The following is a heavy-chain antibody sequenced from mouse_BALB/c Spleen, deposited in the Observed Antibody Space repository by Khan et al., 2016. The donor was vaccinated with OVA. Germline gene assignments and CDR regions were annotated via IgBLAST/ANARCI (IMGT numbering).Heavy chain of an antibody. CDR1: ASPFTSST. Sequence: QVQLQQSGAELASPGASGKWSCKPSASPFTSSTMPWVNRRPGRGLEWIGSFNPGRGYTKSNQKFKAKATLTAAKSSSPASLHLTSLTYEDAAVDYCARTHERWGQGTRLTVSA. J-gene: IGHJ2*03. CDR2: FNPGRGYT. V-gene: IGHV1-4*01. CDR3: ARTHER.